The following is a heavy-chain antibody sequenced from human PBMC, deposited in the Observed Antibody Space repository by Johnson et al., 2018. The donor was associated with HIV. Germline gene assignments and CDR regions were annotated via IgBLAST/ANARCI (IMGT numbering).Heavy chain of an antibody. V-gene: IGHV3-30*02. J-gene: IGHJ3*02. CDR2: IRYDGSNK. Sequence: QVQLVESGGGVVQPGGSLRLSCAASGFTFSSYCMHWVRQAPGKGLEWVAFIRYDGSNKYYADSVKGRFTISRDNSKNTLYLQMNSLRAEDTAVYYCASSYYYDSSGYSGAFDIWGQGTMVTVSS. D-gene: IGHD3-22*01. CDR1: GFTFSSYC. CDR3: ASSYYYDSSGYSGAFDI.